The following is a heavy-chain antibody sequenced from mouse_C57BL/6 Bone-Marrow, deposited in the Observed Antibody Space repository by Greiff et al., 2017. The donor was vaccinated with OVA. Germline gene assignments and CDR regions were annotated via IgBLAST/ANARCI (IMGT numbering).Heavy chain of an antibody. CDR1: GYTFTSYW. CDR3: ARYGNYPAWFAY. V-gene: IGHV1-7*01. J-gene: IGHJ3*01. CDR2: INPSSGYT. D-gene: IGHD2-1*01. Sequence: QVQLQQSGAELAQPGASVKLSCKASGYTFTSYWMHWVKQRPGQGLEWIGYINPSSGYTNYNEKFKGKATLTADKSSSTAYMQFSSLTSEDSAIYYCARYGNYPAWFAYWGKGTLGTVSA.